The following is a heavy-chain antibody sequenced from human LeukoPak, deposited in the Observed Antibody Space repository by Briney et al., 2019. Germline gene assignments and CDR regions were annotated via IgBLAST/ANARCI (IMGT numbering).Heavy chain of an antibody. Sequence: GGSLRLSCAASGFTFSSYAMSWVRQAPGKGLEWVSSITNSGAGTYYADSVRGRFTISRDNSKNTLYLQMNSLRAEDTAVYYCARVGSSAFDYWGQGTLVTVSS. CDR3: ARVGSSAFDY. D-gene: IGHD6-6*01. V-gene: IGHV3-23*01. CDR1: GFTFSSYA. J-gene: IGHJ4*02. CDR2: ITNSGAGT.